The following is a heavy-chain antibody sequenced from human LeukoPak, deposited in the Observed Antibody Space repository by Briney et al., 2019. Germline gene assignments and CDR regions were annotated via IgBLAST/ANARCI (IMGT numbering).Heavy chain of an antibody. CDR2: IYYSGST. CDR1: GGSISSSSYY. Sequence: SETLSLTCTVSGGSISSSSYYWGWIRQPPGKGLEWIGSIYYSGSTNYNPSLKSRVTISVDTSKNQFSLKLSSVTAADTAVYYCAGYIVVVPAARAQGYYYYGMDVWGQGTLVTVSS. CDR3: AGYIVVVPAARAQGYYYYGMDV. J-gene: IGHJ6*02. V-gene: IGHV4-39*07. D-gene: IGHD2-2*01.